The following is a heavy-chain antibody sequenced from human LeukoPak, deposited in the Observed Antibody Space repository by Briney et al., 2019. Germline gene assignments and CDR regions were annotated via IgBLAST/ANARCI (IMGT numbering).Heavy chain of an antibody. CDR2: ISGSGGST. CDR1: GFTFSSCA. V-gene: IGHV3-23*01. J-gene: IGHJ6*02. Sequence: PGGSLRLSCAASGFTFSSCAMSWVRQAPGKGLEWVSAISGSGGSTYYADSVKGRFTISRGNSKNTLYLQMNSLRAEDTAVYYCAKGRMVRGVTYYYGMDVWGQGTTVTVSS. D-gene: IGHD3-10*01. CDR3: AKGRMVRGVTYYYGMDV.